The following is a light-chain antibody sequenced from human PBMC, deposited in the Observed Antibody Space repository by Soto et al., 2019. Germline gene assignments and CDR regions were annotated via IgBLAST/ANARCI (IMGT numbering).Light chain of an antibody. CDR1: SSKIGDNF. J-gene: IGLJ1*01. CDR2: END. CDR3: GTWDSSLSAEV. Sequence: QSVLTQPPSVSAAPGQKVTISCSGGSSKIGDNFVSWYQQLPGTAPKLLIYENDKRPSGIPDRFSGSKSGTSAILGITGLQTGDEADYYCGTWDSSLSAEVFGTGTKVTVL. V-gene: IGLV1-51*02.